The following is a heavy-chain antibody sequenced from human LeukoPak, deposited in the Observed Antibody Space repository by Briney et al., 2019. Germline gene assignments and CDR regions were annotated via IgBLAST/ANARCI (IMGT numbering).Heavy chain of an antibody. CDR3: ARDGYDSSGCDY. J-gene: IGHJ4*02. D-gene: IGHD3-22*01. CDR2: ISYDGSNK. V-gene: IGHV3-30*04. Sequence: GRSLRLSCAASGFTFSSYAMHWVRQAPGKGLEWVAVISYDGSNKYYADSVKGRFTISRDNSKNTLYLQMNSLRAEDTAVYYCARDGYDSSGCDYWGQGTLVTVSS. CDR1: GFTFSSYA.